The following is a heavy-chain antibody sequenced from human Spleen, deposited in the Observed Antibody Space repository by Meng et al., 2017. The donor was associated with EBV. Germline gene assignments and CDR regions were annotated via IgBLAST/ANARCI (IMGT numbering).Heavy chain of an antibody. V-gene: IGHV1-8*01. CDR2: MKSDSTTT. CDR3: STYGGTDFDY. Sequence: VQLVQSGAEVKKPGASVKVSCKASGDTFTTYDVNWVRQATGQGLEWMGWMKSDSTTTSYAPKFQGRVTITRNTSISTAYMELSSLKSEDTAVYYCSTYGGTDFDYWGLGTLVTVSS. D-gene: IGHD4-23*01. CDR1: GDTFTTYD. J-gene: IGHJ4*02.